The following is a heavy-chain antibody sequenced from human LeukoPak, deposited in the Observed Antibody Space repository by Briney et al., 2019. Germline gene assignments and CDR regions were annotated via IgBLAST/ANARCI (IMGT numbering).Heavy chain of an antibody. CDR3: ARDHYDAFDI. Sequence: GSSVNVSCKASGGTFSSYAISWVRQAPGQGLEWMGGIIPIFGTANYAQKFQGRVTITADESTSTAYMELSSLRSEDTAVYYCARDHYDAFDIWGQGTMVTVSS. CDR1: GGTFSSYA. J-gene: IGHJ3*02. CDR2: IIPIFGTA. V-gene: IGHV1-69*01.